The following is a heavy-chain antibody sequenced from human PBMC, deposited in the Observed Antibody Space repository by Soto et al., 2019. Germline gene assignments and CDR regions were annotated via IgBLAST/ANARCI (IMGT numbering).Heavy chain of an antibody. CDR1: GGSFSGYY. D-gene: IGHD3-22*01. CDR3: ARGRLESSGYYPAYYFDY. J-gene: IGHJ4*02. CDR2: INHSGST. V-gene: IGHV4-34*01. Sequence: SETLSLTCAVYGGSFSGYYWSWIRQPPGKGLEWIGEINHSGSTNCNPSLKSRVTISVDTSKNQFSLKLSSVTAADTAVYYCARGRLESSGYYPAYYFDYWGQGTLVTVSS.